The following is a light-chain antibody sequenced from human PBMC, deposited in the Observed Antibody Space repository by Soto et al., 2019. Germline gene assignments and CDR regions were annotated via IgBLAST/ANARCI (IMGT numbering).Light chain of an antibody. CDR2: GAS. Sequence: EIVMTQPPATLPVSPGERATISCRASQSVSSNLAWYQQKPGQAPRLLIYGASTRATVIPARFSGSGSGTEFTLTISSLQSEDFAVYYCQQYNNWWTFGQGNKVEIK. CDR1: QSVSSN. V-gene: IGKV3-15*01. CDR3: QQYNNWWT. J-gene: IGKJ1*01.